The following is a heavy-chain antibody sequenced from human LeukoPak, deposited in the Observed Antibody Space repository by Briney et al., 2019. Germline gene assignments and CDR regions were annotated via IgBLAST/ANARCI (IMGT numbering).Heavy chain of an antibody. CDR2: INHSGST. J-gene: IGHJ3*02. V-gene: IGHV4-34*01. CDR1: GGSFSGYY. Sequence: TLSLTCXVYGGSFSGYYWSWIRQPPGKGLEWIGEINHSGSTNYNPSLKSRVTISVDTSKNQFSLKLSSVTAADTAVYYCARVPPYYYDSSGCFDIWGQGTMVTVSS. CDR3: ARVPPYYYDSSGCFDI. D-gene: IGHD3-22*01.